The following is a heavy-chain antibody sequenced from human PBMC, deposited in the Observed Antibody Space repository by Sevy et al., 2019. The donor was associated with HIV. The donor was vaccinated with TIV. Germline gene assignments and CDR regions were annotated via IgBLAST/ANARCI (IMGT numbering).Heavy chain of an antibody. CDR3: AREDGIIDCSGGSCYSEKWFDP. CDR2: INSDGSST. Sequence: GGSLRLSCAASGFTFSSYWMHWVRQAPGKGLVWVSRINSDGSSTSYADSVKGRFTISRDNAKNTLYLQMNSLRAEDTAVYYCAREDGIIDCSGGSCYSEKWFDPRGQGTLVTVSS. J-gene: IGHJ5*02. CDR1: GFTFSSYW. D-gene: IGHD2-15*01. V-gene: IGHV3-74*01.